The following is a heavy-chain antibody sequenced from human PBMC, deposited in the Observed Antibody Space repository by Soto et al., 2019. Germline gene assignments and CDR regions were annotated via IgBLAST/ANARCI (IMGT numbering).Heavy chain of an antibody. Sequence: QGQLVQSGPEVKKPGASVKVSCKASGYTFTRYGISWVRQAPGQGLEWMGWISGYNGDTNYAQKVQGRVTMTIDTATSTANMELRSLTSDDTAIYYCAKNGQPPYYYYGMDVWGQGTTVTVSS. V-gene: IGHV1-18*01. D-gene: IGHD2-8*01. CDR2: ISGYNGDT. J-gene: IGHJ6*02. CDR3: AKNGQPPYYYYGMDV. CDR1: GYTFTRYG.